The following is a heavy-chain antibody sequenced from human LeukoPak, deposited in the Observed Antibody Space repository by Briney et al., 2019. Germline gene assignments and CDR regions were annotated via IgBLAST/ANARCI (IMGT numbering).Heavy chain of an antibody. CDR2: ISSSSSYI. J-gene: IGHJ6*02. D-gene: IGHD6-6*01. CDR1: GFTFSSYS. V-gene: IGHV3-21*04. Sequence: GGSLRLSCAASGFTFSSYSMNWVRQAPGKGLEWVSSISSSSSYIYYADSVKGRFTISRDNAKNSLYLQMNSLRAEDTAVYYCARDLSEYIYGMDVWGQGTTVTVSS. CDR3: ARDLSEYIYGMDV.